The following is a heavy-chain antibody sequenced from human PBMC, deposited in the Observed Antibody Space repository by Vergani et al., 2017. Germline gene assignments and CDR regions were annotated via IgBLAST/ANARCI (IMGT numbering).Heavy chain of an antibody. CDR1: RFTLSDHV. Sequence: EVQLVESGGGLVQPGGSLRLSCAASRFTLSDHVMDWVRQGPGKGLEWVGRSRNKARSYTTEYSASVKGRCTISRDDSRHALYLQMNSLKTEDTAVYYCATLPLQRQQQVTSWGQGTLVTVSS. V-gene: IGHV3-72*01. D-gene: IGHD6-13*01. CDR2: SRNKARSYTT. J-gene: IGHJ5*02. CDR3: ATLPLQRQQQVTS.